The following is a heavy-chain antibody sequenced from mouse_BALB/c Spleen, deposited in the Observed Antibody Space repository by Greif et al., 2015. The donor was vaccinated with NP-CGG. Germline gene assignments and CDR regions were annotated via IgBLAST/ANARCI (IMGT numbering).Heavy chain of an antibody. CDR3: ATGFAY. V-gene: IGHV5-6-3*01. Sequence: EVQGVESGGGLVQPGGSLKLSCAASGFTFSSYGMSWVRQTPDKRLELVATINSNGGSTYYPDSVKGRFTISRDNAKNTLYLQMSSLKSDDTAMYYCATGFAYWGQGTLVTVSA. J-gene: IGHJ3*01. CDR1: GFTFSSYG. CDR2: INSNGGST.